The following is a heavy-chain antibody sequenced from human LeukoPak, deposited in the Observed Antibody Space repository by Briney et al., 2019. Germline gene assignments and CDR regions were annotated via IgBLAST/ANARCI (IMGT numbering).Heavy chain of an antibody. CDR3: ARGYHDFSGYWLSYFDY. D-gene: IGHD3-22*01. Sequence: SETLSLTCSVSGDSISSYYWTWIRQPPGKGLEWIGYIYHRGSTNYNPSLKSRVTISIDTSKNQFSLKLSSVTAADTAVYYCARGYHDFSGYWLSYFDYWGQGTLVTVSS. CDR1: GDSISSYY. CDR2: IYHRGST. J-gene: IGHJ4*02. V-gene: IGHV4-59*01.